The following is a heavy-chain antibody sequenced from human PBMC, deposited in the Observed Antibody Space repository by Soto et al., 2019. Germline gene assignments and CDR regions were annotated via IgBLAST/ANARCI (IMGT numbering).Heavy chain of an antibody. CDR1: GYTFTSYG. CDR3: ARIPVTDPDDYYGMDV. D-gene: IGHD2-2*02. CDR2: ISAYNGNT. V-gene: IGHV1-18*01. J-gene: IGHJ6*02. Sequence: QVQLVQSGAEVKKPGASVKVSCTASGYTFTSYGISWVRQAPGQGLEWMGWISAYNGNTNYAQKLQGRVTMTTDTSTSTAYMELRSLRSDDTAVYYCARIPVTDPDDYYGMDVWGQGTTVTVSS.